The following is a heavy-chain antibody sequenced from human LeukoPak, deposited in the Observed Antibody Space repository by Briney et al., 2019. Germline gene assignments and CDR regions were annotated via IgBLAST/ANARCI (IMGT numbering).Heavy chain of an antibody. D-gene: IGHD6-19*01. J-gene: IGHJ6*02. CDR1: GFTFSSYS. CDR2: ISSSSSYI. V-gene: IGHV3-21*01. CDR3: ARDAGIAVAGPEYYYYGMDV. Sequence: GGSLRLSCAASGFTFSSYSMNWVRQAPGKGLEWVSSISSSSSYIYYADSVKGRFTISRDNAKNSLYLQMNSLRAEDTAVYYCARDAGIAVAGPEYYYYGMDVWGQGTTVTVSS.